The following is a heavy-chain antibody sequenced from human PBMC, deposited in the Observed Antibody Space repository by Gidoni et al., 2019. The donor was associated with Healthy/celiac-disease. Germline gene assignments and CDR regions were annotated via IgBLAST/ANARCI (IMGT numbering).Heavy chain of an antibody. V-gene: IGHV3-30*04. J-gene: IGHJ6*02. CDR3: ARDRDYYDSSGFYYYYGMDV. D-gene: IGHD3-22*01. CDR1: GFTFSSYA. CDR2: ISYDGSNK. Sequence: QVQLVESGGGVVQLGRSLRLSCAASGFTFSSYAMPWVRQAPGTGLEWVAVISYDGSNKYYADSVKGRFTISRDNSKNTLYLQMNSLRAEDTAVYYCARDRDYYDSSGFYYYYGMDVWGQGTTVTVSS.